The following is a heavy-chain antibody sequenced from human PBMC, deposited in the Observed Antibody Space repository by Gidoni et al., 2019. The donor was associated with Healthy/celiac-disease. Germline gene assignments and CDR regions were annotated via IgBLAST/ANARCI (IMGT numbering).Heavy chain of an antibody. CDR3: ARAGLYSGSWGSFDY. V-gene: IGHV3-66*02. J-gene: IGHJ4*02. D-gene: IGHD1-26*01. CDR1: GFTVSSNY. Sequence: EVQLVESGGGLVQPGGSLRLSCAASGFTVSSNYMSWVRQAPGKGLEWVSVIYSGGSTYYADSVKGRFTISRDNSKNTLYLQMNSLRAEDTAVYYCARAGLYSGSWGSFDYWGQGTLVTVSS. CDR2: IYSGGST.